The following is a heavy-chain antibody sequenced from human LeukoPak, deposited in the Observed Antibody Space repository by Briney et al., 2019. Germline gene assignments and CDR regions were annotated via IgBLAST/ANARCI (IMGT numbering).Heavy chain of an antibody. V-gene: IGHV4-59*12. D-gene: IGHD2-15*01. CDR3: ARDRWRGAFDY. J-gene: IGHJ4*02. Sequence: PSETLSLTCSVSDGSTTGYYWSWIRQPPGKGLEWIAYVYYTGRTLYNPSLESRVTISVDTSKNQFSLKLSSVTAADTAVYYCARDRWRGAFDYWGQGTLVTVSS. CDR1: DGSTTGYY. CDR2: VYYTGRT.